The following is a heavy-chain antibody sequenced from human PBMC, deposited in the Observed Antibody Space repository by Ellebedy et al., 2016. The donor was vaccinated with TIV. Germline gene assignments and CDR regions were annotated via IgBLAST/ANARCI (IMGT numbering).Heavy chain of an antibody. Sequence: GESLKISXKVSGFTLSTYAMTWVRQDPGKGLEWVSSTSASGGSTYYADSVKGRFTISRDNSRNALYLQMNSLRADDTAIYYCARWSDDAYDIWGQGTMVTVSS. CDR3: ARWSDDAYDI. J-gene: IGHJ3*02. CDR1: GFTLSTYA. CDR2: TSASGGST. V-gene: IGHV3-23*01.